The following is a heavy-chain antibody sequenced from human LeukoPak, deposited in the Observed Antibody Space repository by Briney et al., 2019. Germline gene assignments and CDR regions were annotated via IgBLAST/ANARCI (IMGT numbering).Heavy chain of an antibody. V-gene: IGHV1-2*04. Sequence: GASVKVSCKASGYTFTGYYMHWVRQAPGQGLEWMGWINPNSGGTNYAQKFQGWVTMTRDKSISTAYMELSRLRSDDTAVYYCARAGGYSYGDAFDIWGQGTMVTVSS. CDR3: ARAGGYSYGDAFDI. CDR2: INPNSGGT. J-gene: IGHJ3*02. CDR1: GYTFTGYY. D-gene: IGHD5-18*01.